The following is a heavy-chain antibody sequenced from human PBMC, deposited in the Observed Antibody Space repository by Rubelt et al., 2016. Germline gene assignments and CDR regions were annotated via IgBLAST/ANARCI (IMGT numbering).Heavy chain of an antibody. CDR2: INHSEST. CDR3: ARLDGGSFRHAFDI. D-gene: IGHD1-26*01. CDR1: GGSFSGYY. J-gene: IGHJ3*02. V-gene: IGHV4-34*01. Sequence: QVQLQQWGAGLLKPSETLSLTCAVYGGSFSGYYWSWIRQPPGKGLEWIGEINHSESTNYNPSLKSRFTISVDTSKNQFSLKLSSVTAADTAVYYCARLDGGSFRHAFDIWGQGTMVTVSS.